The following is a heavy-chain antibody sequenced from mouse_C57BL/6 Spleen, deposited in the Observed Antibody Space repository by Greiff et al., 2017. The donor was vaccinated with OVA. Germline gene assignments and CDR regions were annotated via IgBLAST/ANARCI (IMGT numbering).Heavy chain of an antibody. CDR1: GYSITSGYY. V-gene: IGHV3-6*01. CDR3: ARGEGDYDGYYAMDY. J-gene: IGHJ4*01. D-gene: IGHD2-4*01. Sequence: EVKLMESGPGLVKPSQSLSLTCSVTGYSITSGYYWNWIRQFPGNKLEWMGYISYDGSNNYNPSLKNRISITRDTSKNQFFLKLNSVTTEDTATYYCARGEGDYDGYYAMDYWGQGTSVTVSS. CDR2: ISYDGSN.